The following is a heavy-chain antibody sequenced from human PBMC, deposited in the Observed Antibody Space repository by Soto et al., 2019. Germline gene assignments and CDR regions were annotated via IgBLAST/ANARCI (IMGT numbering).Heavy chain of an antibody. D-gene: IGHD3-3*01. CDR1: GFTVSSNY. CDR3: ARMFWSGYYHYFDY. CDR2: IYSGGST. V-gene: IGHV3-53*01. J-gene: IGHJ4*02. Sequence: GGSLRLSCAASGFTVSSNYMSWVRQAPGKGLEWVSAIYSGGSTYYADSVKGRFTISRDNSKNTLYLQMNSLRAEDTAVYYCARMFWSGYYHYFDYWGQGTLVTVSS.